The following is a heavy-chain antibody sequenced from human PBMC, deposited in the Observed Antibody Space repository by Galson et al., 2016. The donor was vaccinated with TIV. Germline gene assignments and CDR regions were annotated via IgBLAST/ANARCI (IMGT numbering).Heavy chain of an antibody. CDR3: ARVVLAYSNYDGYYHGMDV. CDR1: GYTFTKYY. J-gene: IGHJ6*02. Sequence: SVKVSCKASGYTFTKYYIHWVRQAPGQGLEWMGGIIPMIGTPKYAQKFQGRVTITADKSTSTAYMELSSLRSEDTARYYCARVVLAYSNYDGYYHGMDVWGQGTTVTVSS. V-gene: IGHV1-69*06. CDR2: IIPMIGTP. D-gene: IGHD4-11*01.